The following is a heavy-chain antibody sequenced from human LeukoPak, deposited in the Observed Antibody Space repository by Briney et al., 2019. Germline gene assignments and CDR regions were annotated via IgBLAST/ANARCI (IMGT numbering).Heavy chain of an antibody. V-gene: IGHV3-21*01. J-gene: IGHJ1*01. CDR2: VSGNSFYI. Sequence: GSLRLSCTGSEFTFSSYSMNWVRQAPGKGLEWVSSVSGNSFYIYYADSVRGRFTISRDNAKNSLYLQMNSLTAEDTAVYYCARTPYCGGDCSSAEYFQHWGQGTLVTVSS. D-gene: IGHD2-21*02. CDR1: EFTFSSYS. CDR3: ARTPYCGGDCSSAEYFQH.